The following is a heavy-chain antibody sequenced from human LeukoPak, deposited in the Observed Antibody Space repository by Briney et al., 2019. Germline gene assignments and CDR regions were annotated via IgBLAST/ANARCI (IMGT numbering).Heavy chain of an antibody. D-gene: IGHD2/OR15-2a*01. CDR1: GGSTNNYY. Sequence: SETLSLTCTVSGGSTNNYYWTWIRQPPGKGLEWIGYIYYSGSTNYNPSLKSRVTISVDTSKNQFSLKLSSVTAADTAVYYCARTIEYYYYYMDVWGKGTTVTISS. CDR2: IYYSGST. J-gene: IGHJ6*03. V-gene: IGHV4-59*01. CDR3: ARTIEYYYYYMDV.